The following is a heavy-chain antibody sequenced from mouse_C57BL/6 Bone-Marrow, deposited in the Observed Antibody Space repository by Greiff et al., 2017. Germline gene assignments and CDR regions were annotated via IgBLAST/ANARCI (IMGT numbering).Heavy chain of an antibody. V-gene: IGHV5-6*01. Sequence: EVKVVESGGDLVKPGGSLKLSCAASGFTFSSYGMSWVRQTPDKRLEWVATISSGGSYTYYPDSVKGRFTITRDNAKNTPYLQMSSLKSEDTAMYYCARQGYYAMDYWGQGTSVTVSS. CDR2: ISSGGSYT. CDR3: ARQGYYAMDY. J-gene: IGHJ4*01. CDR1: GFTFSSYG.